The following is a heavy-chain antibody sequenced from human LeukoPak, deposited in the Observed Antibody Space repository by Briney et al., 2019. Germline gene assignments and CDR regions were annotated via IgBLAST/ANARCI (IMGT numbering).Heavy chain of an antibody. CDR1: GGSISSYY. CDR3: ARVGGYDFWSGLNWFDP. V-gene: IGHV4-59*01. Sequence: SETLSLTCTVSGGSISSYYWSWIRQPPGKGLEWIGYIYYSGSTNYNPSLKSRVTISVDTSKNQFSLKLSSVTAADTAVYYCARVGGYDFWSGLNWFDPWGQGTLLTVSS. J-gene: IGHJ5*02. CDR2: IYYSGST. D-gene: IGHD3-3*01.